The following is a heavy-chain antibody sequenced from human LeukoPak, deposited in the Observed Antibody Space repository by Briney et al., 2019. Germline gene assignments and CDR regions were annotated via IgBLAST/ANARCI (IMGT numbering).Heavy chain of an antibody. V-gene: IGHV3-48*03. CDR3: AREKASTTGTTDYDY. CDR1: GFTFSSYE. D-gene: IGHD1-1*01. Sequence: GGSLRLSCAASGFTFSSYEMNWVRQAPGKGLEWVSYISSSGSTILYADSVKGRFTISRDNAKNSLFLQMNSLRAGDTAVYYCAREKASTTGTTDYDYWGQGTLVTVSS. J-gene: IGHJ4*02. CDR2: ISSSGSTI.